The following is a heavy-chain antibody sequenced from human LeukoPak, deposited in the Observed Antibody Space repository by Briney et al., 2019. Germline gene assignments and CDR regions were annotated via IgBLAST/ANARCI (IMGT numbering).Heavy chain of an antibody. Sequence: GRSLRLSCAAPGFTFNSHALHWVRQAPGKGLEWVAFISYDGSNKYYADSVKGRFTISRDDSKNTLYLQMNSLRPEDTAVYYCAREAAMAVAGITFYPLGYWGQGALVTVSS. CDR2: ISYDGSNK. V-gene: IGHV3-30*04. CDR3: AREAAMAVAGITFYPLGY. J-gene: IGHJ4*02. D-gene: IGHD6-19*01. CDR1: GFTFNSHA.